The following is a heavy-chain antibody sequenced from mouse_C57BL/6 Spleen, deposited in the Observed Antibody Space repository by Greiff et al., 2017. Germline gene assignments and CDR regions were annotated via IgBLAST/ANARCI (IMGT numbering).Heavy chain of an antibody. V-gene: IGHV5-9-1*02. CDR3: TRDGDYSLFAY. D-gene: IGHD2-12*01. CDR2: ISSGGDYI. Sequence: EVKLMESGEGLVKPGGSLKLSCAASGFTFSSYAMSWVRQTPEKRLEWVAYISSGGDYIYYADTVKGRFTISRDNARNTLYLQMSSLKSEDTAMYCCTRDGDYSLFAYWGQGTLVTVSA. CDR1: GFTFSSYA. J-gene: IGHJ3*01.